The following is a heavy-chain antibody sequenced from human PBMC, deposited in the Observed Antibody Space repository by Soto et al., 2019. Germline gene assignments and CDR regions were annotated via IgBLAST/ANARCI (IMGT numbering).Heavy chain of an antibody. CDR3: ARGPYYDFWSGYFRDNWFDP. J-gene: IGHJ5*02. CDR1: GGSFSGYY. D-gene: IGHD3-3*01. CDR2: INHSGST. V-gene: IGHV4-34*01. Sequence: QVQLQQWGAGLLKPSETLSLTCAVYGGSFSGYYWSWIRQPPGKGLEWIGEINHSGSTNYNPSLKGRVTISVDTSRNQFSLKLSSVTAADTAVYYCARGPYYDFWSGYFRDNWFDPWGQGTLVTVSS.